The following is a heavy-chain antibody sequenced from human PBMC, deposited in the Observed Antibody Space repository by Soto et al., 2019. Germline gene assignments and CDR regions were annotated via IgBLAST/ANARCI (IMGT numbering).Heavy chain of an antibody. CDR1: GGTFNNYG. Sequence: QVQLVQSGAEVKKPGSSVKVSCKASGGTFNNYGMGWVRQAPGQGLEWMGGIIPMIGRTNYAQKFQGRLTLTADASSSTADMELRSLRSDDTAVYYCASWDYDVLTGYSYDDWGQGTLVTVSS. V-gene: IGHV1-69*01. CDR3: ASWDYDVLTGYSYDD. CDR2: IIPMIGRT. D-gene: IGHD3-9*01. J-gene: IGHJ4*02.